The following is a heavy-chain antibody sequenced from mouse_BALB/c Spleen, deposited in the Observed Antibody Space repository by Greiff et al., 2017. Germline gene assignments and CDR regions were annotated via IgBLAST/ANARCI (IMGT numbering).Heavy chain of an antibody. CDR1: GFSLSRYS. CDR3: ARGGNLYYYAMDY. Sequence: VQLKESGPGLVAPSQSLSITCTVSGFSLSRYSVHWVRQPPGKGLEWLGVIWAGGSTNYNSALMSRLSISKDNSKSQVFLKMNSLQTDDTAMYYCARGGNLYYYAMDYWGQGTSVTVSS. V-gene: IGHV2-9*02. CDR2: IWAGGST. D-gene: IGHD2-1*01. J-gene: IGHJ4*01.